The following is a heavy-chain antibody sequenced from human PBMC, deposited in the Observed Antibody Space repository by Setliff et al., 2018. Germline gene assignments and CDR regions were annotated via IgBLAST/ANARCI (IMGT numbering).Heavy chain of an antibody. Sequence: KPSETLSLTCTVSGGSISSGSYYWSWIRQPAGKGLEWIGHIYSSGSTNYNPSLKSRVTISVDRSKNQFSLKLSSVIAADTAVYYCARDLYSSSSGGFYYYYYYMDVWGKGTTVTVSS. CDR1: GGSISSGSYY. CDR2: IYSSGST. CDR3: ARDLYSSSSGGFYYYYYYMDV. V-gene: IGHV4-61*09. J-gene: IGHJ6*03. D-gene: IGHD6-6*01.